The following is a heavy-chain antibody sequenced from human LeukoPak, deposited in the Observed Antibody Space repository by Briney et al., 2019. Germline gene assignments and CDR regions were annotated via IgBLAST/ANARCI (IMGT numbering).Heavy chain of an antibody. Sequence: GGSLRLSCAASGFTLSRSSMIWVCQAPGKGLEWVSSISSSSSYIYYADSVKGRFTISRDNAKNSLYLQMNSLRAEDTAVYYCARDYCSGGSCYSKWWYYYYYGMYVWGQGTTVTVSS. J-gene: IGHJ6*02. V-gene: IGHV3-21*01. CDR1: GFTLSRSS. CDR3: ARDYCSGGSCYSKWWYYYYYGMYV. D-gene: IGHD2-15*01. CDR2: ISSSSSYI.